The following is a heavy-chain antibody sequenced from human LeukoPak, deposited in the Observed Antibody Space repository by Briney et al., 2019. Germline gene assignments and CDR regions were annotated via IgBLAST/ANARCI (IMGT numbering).Heavy chain of an antibody. V-gene: IGHV3-74*01. CDR3: ARADTAMVYDYFDY. CDR1: GFTCSSYW. Sequence: GGSLRLSCAASGFTCSSYWMHWVRQAPGKVLVWVSRINSDGSSTRYADSVKGRFTISRDNAKNTLYLQMNSLRAEDTAVYYCARADTAMVYDYFDYWGQGTLVTVSS. J-gene: IGHJ4*02. CDR2: INSDGSST. D-gene: IGHD5-18*01.